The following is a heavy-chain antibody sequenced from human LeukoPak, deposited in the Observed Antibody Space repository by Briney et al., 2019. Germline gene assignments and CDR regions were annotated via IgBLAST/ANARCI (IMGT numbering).Heavy chain of an antibody. CDR3: ARVSQARYYFDY. Sequence: PGGSLRLSCAASGFTFSDHYMDWVRQAPGKGLEWVGRIRNKANRYTLEYAASVKGRITISRDESKNLLYLQRNSLKTEDTAVYYCARVSQARYYFDYWGQGTLVTVSS. J-gene: IGHJ4*02. CDR2: IRNKANRYTL. D-gene: IGHD2/OR15-2a*01. CDR1: GFTFSDHY. V-gene: IGHV3-72*01.